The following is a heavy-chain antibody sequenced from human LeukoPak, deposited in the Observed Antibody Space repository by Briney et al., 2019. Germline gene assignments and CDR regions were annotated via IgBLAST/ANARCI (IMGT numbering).Heavy chain of an antibody. CDR1: GGSISSYY. CDR3: ARVDIIRHQVRTAIDP. J-gene: IGHJ5*02. CDR2: IYTSGST. Sequence: SETLSLTCTVSGGSISSYYWSWIRQPPGKGLEWIGRIYTSGSTNYNPSLKSRVTISVDKSKNQFSLKLTSVTAADTAVYYCARVDIIRHQVRTAIDPSGQGTLVTVSS. D-gene: IGHD3-10*01. V-gene: IGHV4-4*07.